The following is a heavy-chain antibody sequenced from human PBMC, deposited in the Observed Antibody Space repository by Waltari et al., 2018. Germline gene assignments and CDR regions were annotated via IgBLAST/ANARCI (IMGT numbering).Heavy chain of an antibody. Sequence: QVQLQESGPGLVKPSETLSLTCTVSGGSISSYYWSWIRQPPGKGLEWIGYIYYSGGTNYNPSLKSRVTISVDTSKNQFSLKLSSVTAADTAVYYCARRHYDSSGYYPGNWFDPWGQGTLVTVSS. J-gene: IGHJ5*02. D-gene: IGHD3-22*01. CDR2: IYYSGGT. CDR1: GGSISSYY. CDR3: ARRHYDSSGYYPGNWFDP. V-gene: IGHV4-59*01.